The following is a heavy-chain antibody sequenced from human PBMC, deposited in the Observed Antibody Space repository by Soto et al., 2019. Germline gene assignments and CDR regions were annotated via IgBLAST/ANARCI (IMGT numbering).Heavy chain of an antibody. CDR1: GYTFTGYY. Sequence: ASVKVSCKASGYTFTGYYMHWLRQAPGQGLEWMGWINPNSGGTNYAQKFQGRVTMTRDTSISTAYMELSRLRSDDTAVYYCAGVPAAIPYYYGMDVWGQGTTVTSP. D-gene: IGHD2-2*02. V-gene: IGHV1-2*02. CDR3: AGVPAAIPYYYGMDV. CDR2: INPNSGGT. J-gene: IGHJ6*02.